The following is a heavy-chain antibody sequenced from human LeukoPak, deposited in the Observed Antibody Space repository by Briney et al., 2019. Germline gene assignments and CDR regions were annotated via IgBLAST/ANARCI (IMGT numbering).Heavy chain of an antibody. CDR2: IHNSGTT. CDR1: GGPFSGYF. Sequence: PSETLSLTCAVSGGPFSGYFWSWIRQSSGKGLEWIGEIHNSGTTNYNPSLNSRVTISEDTSKNQFYLNLSSVTAADTAVYYCARRFYYNLGSFPFDFWGQGTLVTVSS. CDR3: ARRFYYNLGSFPFDF. D-gene: IGHD3-10*01. V-gene: IGHV4-34*01. J-gene: IGHJ4*02.